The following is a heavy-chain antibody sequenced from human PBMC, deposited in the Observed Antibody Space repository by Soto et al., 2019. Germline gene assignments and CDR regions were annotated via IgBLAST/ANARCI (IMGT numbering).Heavy chain of an antibody. Sequence: LSLTCTVSGSSINSSGYYWGWIRQPPGKGLEWIGSMFYGVSTYYNPSLKSRVTVSVDTSKNQFSLNLRSVTAADTAVYYCARLPSRHLVDYWGQGTQVTVSS. CDR1: GSSINSSGYY. J-gene: IGHJ4*02. V-gene: IGHV4-39*01. CDR3: ARLPSRHLVDY. D-gene: IGHD3-3*02. CDR2: MFYGVST.